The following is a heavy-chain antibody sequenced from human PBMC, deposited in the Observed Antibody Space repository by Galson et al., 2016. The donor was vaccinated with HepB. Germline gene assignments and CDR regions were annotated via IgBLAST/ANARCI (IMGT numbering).Heavy chain of an antibody. Sequence: SLRLSCAASGSTFSSYSMNWVRQAPGKGLEWVSYISSSSNVYYADSVEGGFTISRDNSTKTLYLQMKGLSAEDTAVYYCAKEKLVRRIFDLWGQGTLLTVSS. D-gene: IGHD1-1*01. CDR1: GSTFSSYS. V-gene: IGHV3-48*01. J-gene: IGHJ4*02. CDR2: ISSSSNV. CDR3: AKEKLVRRIFDL.